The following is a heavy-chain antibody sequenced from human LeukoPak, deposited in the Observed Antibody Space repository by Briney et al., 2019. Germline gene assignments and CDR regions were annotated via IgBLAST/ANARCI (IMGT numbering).Heavy chain of an antibody. V-gene: IGHV3-30*04. J-gene: IGHJ4*02. Sequence: GRSLRLSCAASGFTLSSYAMDWVRQAPGKGLEWVAFISNDGTNKYYADSVKGRFTISRDNSKNTLYLQMNSLRAEDTAVYYCGRDQGGSIGWYGDYWGQGTLVTVSS. CDR2: ISNDGTNK. CDR3: GRDQGGSIGWYGDY. D-gene: IGHD6-19*01. CDR1: GFTLSSYA.